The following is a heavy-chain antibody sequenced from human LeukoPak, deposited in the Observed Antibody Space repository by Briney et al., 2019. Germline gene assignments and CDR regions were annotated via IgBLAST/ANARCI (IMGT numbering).Heavy chain of an antibody. CDR3: ARDKAGRGISYYYDSSGYPRATFDI. Sequence: GGSLRLSCAASGFTFDDYGMSWVRQAPGKGLESVSGINWNGGSTGYADSVKGRFTISRDNAKNSLYLQMNSLRAEDTALYHCARDKAGRGISYYYDSSGYPRATFDIWGQGTMVTVSS. J-gene: IGHJ3*02. D-gene: IGHD3-22*01. V-gene: IGHV3-20*01. CDR1: GFTFDDYG. CDR2: INWNGGST.